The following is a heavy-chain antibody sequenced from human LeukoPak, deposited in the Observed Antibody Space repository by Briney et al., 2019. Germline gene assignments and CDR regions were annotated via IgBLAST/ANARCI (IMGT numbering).Heavy chain of an antibody. V-gene: IGHV3-21*01. CDR2: ISSSSSYI. CDR3: ARDLIQSWNGISEAEGVDAFDI. J-gene: IGHJ3*02. CDR1: GFTFSSYS. Sequence: GGSLRLSCAASGFTFSSYSMNWVRQAPGKGLEWVSSISSSSSYIYYADSVKGRFTISRDNAKNSLYLQMNSLRAEDTAVYYCARDLIQSWNGISEAEGVDAFDIWGQGTMVTVSS. D-gene: IGHD1-1*01.